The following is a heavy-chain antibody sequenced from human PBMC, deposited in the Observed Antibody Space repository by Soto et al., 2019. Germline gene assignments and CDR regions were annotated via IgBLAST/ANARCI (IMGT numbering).Heavy chain of an antibody. V-gene: IGHV1-18*01. CDR2: ISAYNGNK. J-gene: IGHJ4*02. CDR3: ARETSDGPDF. D-gene: IGHD2-2*01. Sequence: QVQLVQSGAEVKKPGASVRVSCKTSGYTFTNYGITWVRQAPGQGLEWMGWISAYNGNKIDAQNLQGRVTMTTDTSTSTAYMELGSLRSDDTAVYYCARETSDGPDFWGQGTLVTVSS. CDR1: GYTFTNYG.